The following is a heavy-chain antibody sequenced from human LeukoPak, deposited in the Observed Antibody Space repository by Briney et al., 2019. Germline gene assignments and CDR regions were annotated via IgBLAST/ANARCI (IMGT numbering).Heavy chain of an antibody. Sequence: GGSLRLSCAASGFTLDDNSIYWVRQPPGKGLEWVSLISRNGAATYYADSVRGRFTVSRDNSRNSPFLQMNSLITEDRAMYYCAKVARNSSWPYFEHWGQGTLVTVSS. CDR3: AKVARNSSWPYFEH. V-gene: IGHV3-43*01. CDR1: GFTLDDNS. CDR2: ISRNGAAT. J-gene: IGHJ1*01. D-gene: IGHD3-9*01.